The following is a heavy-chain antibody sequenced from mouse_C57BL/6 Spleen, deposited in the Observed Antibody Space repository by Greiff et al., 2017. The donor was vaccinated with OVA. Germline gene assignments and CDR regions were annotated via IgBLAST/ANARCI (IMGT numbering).Heavy chain of an antibody. D-gene: IGHD1-1*01. J-gene: IGHJ3*01. Sequence: QVQLQQPGAELVKPGASVKMSCKASGYTFTSYWITWLKQRPGQGLAWIGDIYPGSGSTNYNEKFKSKATLTVDTSSSTAYMQLSSLTSEDSAVYYCAGRYYYGVEGFAYWGQGTLVTVSA. V-gene: IGHV1-55*01. CDR2: IYPGSGST. CDR3: AGRYYYGVEGFAY. CDR1: GYTFTSYW.